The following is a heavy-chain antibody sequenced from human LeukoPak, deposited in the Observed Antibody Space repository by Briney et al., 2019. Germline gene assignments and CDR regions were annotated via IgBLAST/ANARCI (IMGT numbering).Heavy chain of an antibody. CDR3: AKSNSSGLDY. D-gene: IGHD3-22*01. V-gene: IGHV3-30*18. J-gene: IGHJ4*02. CDR2: ISYVGSNK. Sequence: GGSLRLSCAASGFTFSSYGMHWVRQAPGKGLEWVAVISYVGSNKYYADSMKGRFTISRDNSKNTLYLQMNSLRAEDTAVYYCAKSNSSGLDYWGQGTLVTVSS. CDR1: GFTFSSYG.